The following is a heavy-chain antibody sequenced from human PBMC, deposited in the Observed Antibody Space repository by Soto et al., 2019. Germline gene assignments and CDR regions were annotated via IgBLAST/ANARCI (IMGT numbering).Heavy chain of an antibody. V-gene: IGHV3-30*18. D-gene: IGHD3-16*01. Sequence: GGSLRLSCEASGFAFSSYAMHWVRQAPGKGLEWVGVISYDGNYIYYADSVKGRFTISRDNSKNTLYVQVNSLRPEDTAVYYCAKGILSATIGPYAMDVWGQGTTVTVSS. J-gene: IGHJ6*02. CDR3: AKGILSATIGPYAMDV. CDR1: GFAFSSYA. CDR2: ISYDGNYI.